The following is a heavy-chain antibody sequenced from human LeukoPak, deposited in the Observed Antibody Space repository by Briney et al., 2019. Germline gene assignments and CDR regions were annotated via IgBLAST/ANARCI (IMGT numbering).Heavy chain of an antibody. V-gene: IGHV3-74*01. CDR2: INSDGSST. Sequence: GGSLRLSCAASGFTFSSYWMHRVRQAPGKGLVWVSRINSDGSSTSYADSVKGRFTISRDNAKNTLYLQMNSLRAEDTAVYYCARGSGKYYFDYWGQGTLVTVSS. CDR1: GFTFSSYW. J-gene: IGHJ4*02. CDR3: ARGSGKYYFDY.